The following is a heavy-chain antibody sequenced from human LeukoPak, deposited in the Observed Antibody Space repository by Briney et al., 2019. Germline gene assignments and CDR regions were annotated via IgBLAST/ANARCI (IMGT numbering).Heavy chain of an antibody. Sequence: SETLSLTCTVSGGSISSSSYYWGWIRQPPGKGLEWIGSIYYSGSTSYNPSLKSRVTISVDTSKNQFSLKLSSVTAADTAVYYCARGTGDSCKDWGLGTLVTVSS. CDR2: IYYSGST. D-gene: IGHD3-22*01. CDR1: GGSISSSSYY. J-gene: IGHJ4*02. CDR3: ARGTGDSCKD. V-gene: IGHV4-39*01.